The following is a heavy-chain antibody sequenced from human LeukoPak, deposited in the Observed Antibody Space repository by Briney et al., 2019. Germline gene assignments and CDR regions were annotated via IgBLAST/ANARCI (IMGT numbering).Heavy chain of an antibody. V-gene: IGHV3-7*01. CDR3: ARGPDPVVRGPRRAFDL. D-gene: IGHD3-10*01. CDR1: GFTFSSYW. J-gene: IGHJ3*01. Sequence: PGGSLRLSCAASGFTFSSYWMSWVRQAPGKGLEWVANIKQDGSEKYYVDSVKGRFTISRDNAKNSLYLQMNSLRVDDTAMYYCARGPDPVVRGPRRAFDLWGQGTMVTVSS. CDR2: IKQDGSEK.